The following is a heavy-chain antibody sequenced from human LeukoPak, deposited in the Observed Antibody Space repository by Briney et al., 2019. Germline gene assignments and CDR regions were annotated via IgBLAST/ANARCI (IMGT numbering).Heavy chain of an antibody. CDR1: GYTLTELS. D-gene: IGHD2-2*01. J-gene: IGHJ5*02. V-gene: IGHV1-24*01. CDR3: ATVLRPAASVNWFDP. Sequence: ASVKVSCKVSGYTLTELSMHWVRQAPGKGLEWMGGFDPEDGVTIYAQKFQGRVTMTEDTSADTAYMELSSLRSEDTAVYYCATVLRPAASVNWFDPWGQGTLVTVSS. CDR2: FDPEDGVT.